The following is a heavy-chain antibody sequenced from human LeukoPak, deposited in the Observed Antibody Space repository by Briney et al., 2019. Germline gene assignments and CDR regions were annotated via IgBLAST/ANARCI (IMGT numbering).Heavy chain of an antibody. V-gene: IGHV4-59*08. CDR2: IHYRGST. CDR3: ARHLADGSSWYERPFDF. Sequence: PSETLSLTCTVSGGSISSYYWSWIRQPPGQGLEWIGYIHYRGSTSYSPSLRSRLTVSVDTSKNQFSLKLTSVTAADAAVYYCARHLADGSSWYERPFDFWGQGTLVTVSS. D-gene: IGHD6-13*01. J-gene: IGHJ4*02. CDR1: GGSISSYY.